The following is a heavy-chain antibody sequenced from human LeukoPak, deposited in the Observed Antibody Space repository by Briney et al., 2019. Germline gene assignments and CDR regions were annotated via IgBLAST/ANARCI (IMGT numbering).Heavy chain of an antibody. J-gene: IGHJ4*02. D-gene: IGHD4-23*01. V-gene: IGHV3-11*05. CDR2: ISSSSSYT. CDR3: ARGWLAETTVVTPYNY. CDR1: GFTFSDYY. Sequence: GGSLRLSCAASGFTFSDYYMSWIRQAPGKGLEWVSYISSSSSYTNYADSVKGRFTISRDNAKNSLYLQMNSLRAEDTAVYYCARGWLAETTVVTPYNYWGQGTLVTVSS.